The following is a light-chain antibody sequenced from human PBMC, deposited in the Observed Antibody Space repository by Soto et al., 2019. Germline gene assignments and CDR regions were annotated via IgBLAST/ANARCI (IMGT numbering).Light chain of an antibody. Sequence: AIRMTQSPSSLSASTGDRVTITCRASQGISSYLVWYQQNPGEAAKLLIYAASTLQSGVPSRFSGSGSGTDFTLTISSLQSEDFATYYCQQYYSYPLTCGPGTKVDIK. CDR1: QGISSY. J-gene: IGKJ3*01. V-gene: IGKV1-8*01. CDR2: AAS. CDR3: QQYYSYPLT.